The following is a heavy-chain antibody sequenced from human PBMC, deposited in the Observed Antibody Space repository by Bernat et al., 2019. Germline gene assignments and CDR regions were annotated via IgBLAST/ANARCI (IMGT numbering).Heavy chain of an antibody. Sequence: QLQLQESGPGLVKPSETLSLSCTVSGGSISSSGYYGGWIRPPPGKGLEWIGSIYYSGSTYYNPSLKSRVTIYVDTSKNKFSLKLSSVTAADTAVYYCARQKGYYDSSGYSGRYYFDYWGQGTLVTVSS. J-gene: IGHJ4*02. V-gene: IGHV4-39*01. CDR2: IYYSGST. CDR3: ARQKGYYDSSGYSGRYYFDY. CDR1: GGSISSSGYY. D-gene: IGHD3-22*01.